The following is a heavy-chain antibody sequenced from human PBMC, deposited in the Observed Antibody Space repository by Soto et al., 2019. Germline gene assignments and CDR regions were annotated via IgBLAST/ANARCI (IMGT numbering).Heavy chain of an antibody. CDR3: TRSRGFGGMDV. CDR1: GFTVNSHV. J-gene: IGHJ6*02. CDR2: ISGSGDGT. D-gene: IGHD3-22*01. V-gene: IGHV3-23*01. Sequence: GGSLRLSCAASGFTVNSHVMGWVRQAPGKGLEWVSSISGSGDGTYYGDSVKGRFTISRDSSSSTVYLEMKNLRGEDTAVYFCTRSRGFGGMDVWGQGTTVTVSS.